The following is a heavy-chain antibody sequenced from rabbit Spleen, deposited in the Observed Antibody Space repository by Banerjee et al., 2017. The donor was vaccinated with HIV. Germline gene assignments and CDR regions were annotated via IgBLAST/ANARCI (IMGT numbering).Heavy chain of an antibody. Sequence: QLLEESGGDLVKPGASLTLTCKASGFSFSSAYYMCWVRQAPGKGPEWIACIDSGDGDTDYATWAKGRFTISKTSSTTVTLRMTSLTAADTATYFCARDSGTSFSTYGMDLWGPGTLVTVS. CDR3: ARDSGTSFSTYGMDL. V-gene: IGHV1S40*01. J-gene: IGHJ6*01. D-gene: IGHD8-1*01. CDR2: IDSGDGDT. CDR1: GFSFSSAYY.